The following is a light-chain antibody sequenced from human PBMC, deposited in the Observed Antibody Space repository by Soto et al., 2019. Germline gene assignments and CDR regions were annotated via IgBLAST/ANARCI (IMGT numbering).Light chain of an antibody. J-gene: IGKJ5*01. Sequence: EIVLTQSPATLSLSPGERATLSCRASQSVGGHLAWYQQKPGQAPRLLIYDASDRATGIPARFSGSGSETDFTLTIRSLEPDDFAVYYCQQRNNWPPSITFGQGTRLEIK. V-gene: IGKV3-11*01. CDR2: DAS. CDR3: QQRNNWPPSIT. CDR1: QSVGGH.